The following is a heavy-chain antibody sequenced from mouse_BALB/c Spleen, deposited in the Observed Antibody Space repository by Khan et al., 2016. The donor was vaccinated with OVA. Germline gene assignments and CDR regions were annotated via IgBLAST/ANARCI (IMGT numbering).Heavy chain of an antibody. CDR3: TRSGYGSFAY. D-gene: IGHD2-2*01. Sequence: QVQLKQSGAELVKPGASVRLSCKASGYTFTSYYLYWVKQRPGQGLEWIGDINPSNGDTNFNEKFKSKATLTVDKSSSTAYIHLNSLTSEDSAVDYCTRSGYGSFAYWGQGTLVTVSA. V-gene: IGHV1-53*01. CDR2: INPSNGDT. CDR1: GYTFTSYY. J-gene: IGHJ3*01.